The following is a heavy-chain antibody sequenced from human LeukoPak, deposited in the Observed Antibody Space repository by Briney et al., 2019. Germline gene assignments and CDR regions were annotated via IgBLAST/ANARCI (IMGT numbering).Heavy chain of an antibody. CDR1: GGSISSYY. V-gene: IGHV4-4*08. CDR3: ARDRSNYPLDY. CDR2: IYTSGST. J-gene: IGHJ4*02. Sequence: SETLSLTCTVSGGSISSYYWSWIRQPPGKGLEWIGRIYTSGSTNYNPSLKSRVTISVDTSKNQFSLKLSSVTAADTAVYYCARDRSNYPLDYWGQGTLVTVSS. D-gene: IGHD4-11*01.